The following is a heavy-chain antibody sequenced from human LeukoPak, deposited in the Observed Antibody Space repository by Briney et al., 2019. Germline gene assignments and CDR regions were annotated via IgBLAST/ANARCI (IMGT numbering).Heavy chain of an antibody. J-gene: IGHJ3*02. CDR1: GGSISSYY. Sequence: SETLSLTCTVSGGSISSYYWSWIRQPPGKGLEWIGYIYYSGSTNYNPSLKSRVTISVDTSKNQFSLKLSSVTAADSAVYYCARDGSAYYYDSSGSHDAFDIWGQGTMVTVSS. CDR2: IYYSGST. V-gene: IGHV4-59*01. D-gene: IGHD3-22*01. CDR3: ARDGSAYYYDSSGSHDAFDI.